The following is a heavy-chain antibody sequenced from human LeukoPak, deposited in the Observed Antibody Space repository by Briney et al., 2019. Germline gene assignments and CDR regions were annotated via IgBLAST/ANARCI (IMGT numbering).Heavy chain of an antibody. CDR2: INPNSGGT. D-gene: IGHD3-22*01. Sequence: ASVKVSCKASGGTFSSYAISWVRQAPGQGLEWMGWINPNSGGTNYAQRFQGRVTMTRDTSISTAYMELSRLRPDDTAVYYCARDSSRSHYYDSSGYYFNNWFDPWGQGTLVTVSS. V-gene: IGHV1-2*02. CDR1: GGTFSSYA. J-gene: IGHJ5*02. CDR3: ARDSSRSHYYDSSGYYFNNWFDP.